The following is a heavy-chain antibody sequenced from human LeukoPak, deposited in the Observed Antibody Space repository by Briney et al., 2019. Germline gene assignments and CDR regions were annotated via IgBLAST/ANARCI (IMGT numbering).Heavy chain of an antibody. CDR3: AGRNVVVPAAVFDP. D-gene: IGHD2-2*01. J-gene: IGHJ5*02. CDR2: IYSSGST. CDR1: GGSISSYY. Sequence: SEXLSLTCTVSGGSISSYYWSWLRQPPGKGLEWIGYIYSSGSTNYHPSLTTRVTISVHTSKTQSSLKLRSVTAADTAVYYCAGRNVVVPAAVFDPWGQGTLVTVSS. V-gene: IGHV4-59*01.